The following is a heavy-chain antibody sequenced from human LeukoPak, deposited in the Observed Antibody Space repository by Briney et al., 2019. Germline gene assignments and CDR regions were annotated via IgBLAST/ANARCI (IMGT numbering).Heavy chain of an antibody. J-gene: IGHJ3*02. V-gene: IGHV1-2*02. CDR1: GYTFTGYY. CDR3: ARRYYDILTGTYAFDI. Sequence: ASVKVSCKASGYTFTGYYMHWVRQAPGQGLEWMGWINPNSGGTNYAQKFQGRVTMTRDTSISTAYMELSGLRSDDTAVYYCARRYYDILTGTYAFDIWGQGTMVTVSS. CDR2: INPNSGGT. D-gene: IGHD3-9*01.